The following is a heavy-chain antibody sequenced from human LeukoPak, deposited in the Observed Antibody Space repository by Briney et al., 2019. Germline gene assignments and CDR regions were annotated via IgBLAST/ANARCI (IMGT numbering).Heavy chain of an antibody. CDR3: ARAFYAAAELFDY. J-gene: IGHJ4*02. Sequence: GGSLRLSCAASGFTFSDYYMSWIRQAPGKGLEWVSGINWNGGSTGYADSAKGRFTISRDNAKNSLYLQMNSLRAEDTALYHCARAFYAAAELFDYWGQGTLVTVSS. CDR2: INWNGGST. D-gene: IGHD6-13*01. V-gene: IGHV3-20*01. CDR1: GFTFSDYY.